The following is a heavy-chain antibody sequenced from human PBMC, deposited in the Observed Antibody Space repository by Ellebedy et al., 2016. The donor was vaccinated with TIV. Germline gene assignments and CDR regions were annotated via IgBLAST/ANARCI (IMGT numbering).Heavy chain of an antibody. CDR1: GYIFTDYY. J-gene: IGHJ6*02. CDR3: ARDVFYGSGDYYPYYAMDV. V-gene: IGHV1-2*02. Sequence: ASVKVSCKASGYIFTDYYIHWVRQAPGQGLEWMGWINPNGGGTNYAQRFKGRLTMTADTSLSTAYMELYTLRSDDTAVYYCARDVFYGSGDYYPYYAMDVWGQGTSVIVSS. D-gene: IGHD3-10*01. CDR2: INPNGGGT.